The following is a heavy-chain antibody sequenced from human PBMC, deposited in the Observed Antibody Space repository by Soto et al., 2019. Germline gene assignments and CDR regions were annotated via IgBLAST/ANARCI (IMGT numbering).Heavy chain of an antibody. J-gene: IGHJ3*02. CDR2: ISAYNGNT. D-gene: IGHD3-22*01. Sequence: ASVKVSCKASGYTFTSYGISWVRQAPGQGLEWMGWISAYNGNTNYAQKLQGRVTMTTDTSTSTAYMELRSLRSDDTAVYYCARDYYDSSGYLAQNDAFDIWGQGTMVTVSS. CDR1: GYTFTSYG. V-gene: IGHV1-18*04. CDR3: ARDYYDSSGYLAQNDAFDI.